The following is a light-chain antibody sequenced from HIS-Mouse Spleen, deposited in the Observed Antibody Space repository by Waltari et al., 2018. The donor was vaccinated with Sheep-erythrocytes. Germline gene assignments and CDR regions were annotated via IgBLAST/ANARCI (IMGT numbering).Light chain of an antibody. CDR2: DAS. Sequence: DIQMTQSPSSLSASVGDRVTITCQASQDISNYLNWYQQKPGKAPKLLIYDASNLETGVPSRFSGSGSGTDFTFTISSLQPEDIATYYCLQDYNYPWTFGQGTKVEIK. V-gene: IGKV1-33*01. J-gene: IGKJ1*01. CDR3: LQDYNYPWT. CDR1: QDISNY.